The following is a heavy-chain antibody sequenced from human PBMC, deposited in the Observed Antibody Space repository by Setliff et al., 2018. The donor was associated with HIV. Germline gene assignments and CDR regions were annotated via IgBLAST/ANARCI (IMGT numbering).Heavy chain of an antibody. V-gene: IGHV5-51*01. Sequence: GESLKISCKGSGYSFTTYWIGWVRQMPGKGLEWMGIIYPGDSDTKYSPSFQGQVTISVDKSISTAYLQWRSLQASDTAVYYCARRTRRRGSSYGNIDYWGQGTLVTVSS. D-gene: IGHD5-18*01. CDR2: IYPGDSDT. J-gene: IGHJ4*02. CDR1: GYSFTTYW. CDR3: ARRTRRRGSSYGNIDY.